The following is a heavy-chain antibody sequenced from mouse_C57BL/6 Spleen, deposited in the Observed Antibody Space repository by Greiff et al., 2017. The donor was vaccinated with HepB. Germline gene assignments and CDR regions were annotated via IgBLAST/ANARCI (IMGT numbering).Heavy chain of an antibody. Sequence: SGPELVKPGASVKIPCKASGYTFTDYNMDWVKQSHGKSLEWIGDINPNNGGTIYNQKFKGKATLTVDKSSSTAYMELRSLTSEDTAVYYCARRNYYGLYYFDYWGQGTTLTVSS. CDR3: ARRNYYGLYYFDY. D-gene: IGHD1-1*01. CDR1: GYTFTDYN. V-gene: IGHV1-18*01. CDR2: INPNNGGT. J-gene: IGHJ2*01.